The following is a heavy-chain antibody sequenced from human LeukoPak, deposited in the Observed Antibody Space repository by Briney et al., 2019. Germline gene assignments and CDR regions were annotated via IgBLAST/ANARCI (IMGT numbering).Heavy chain of an antibody. CDR3: ARHKGVVGAYLFDY. CDR2: VYPSNSET. V-gene: IGHV5-51*01. CDR1: GYKFTDYW. Sequence: GESLKISCKGSGYKFTDYWIAWVRQMPGKGLEWMGIVYPSNSETRYSPSFQGQVTISADKSISTAYLQWSSLKASDTAMYYCARHKGVVGAYLFDYWGQGTLVTVSS. J-gene: IGHJ4*02. D-gene: IGHD1-26*01.